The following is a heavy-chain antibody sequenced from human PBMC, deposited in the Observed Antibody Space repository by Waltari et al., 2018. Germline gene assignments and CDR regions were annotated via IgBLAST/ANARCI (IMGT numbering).Heavy chain of an antibody. CDR1: GGSISSYY. Sequence: QVQLQESGPGLVKPSETLSLTCTVSGGSISSYYWSWIRQPPGKGLECIGYIYYSRSTIYNPSLKRRVTISVDTSKNQFSLKLSSVTAADTAVYYCARVYDSSGYYWRGFDYWGQGTLVTVSS. CDR3: ARVYDSSGYYWRGFDY. D-gene: IGHD3-22*01. CDR2: IYYSRST. J-gene: IGHJ4*02. V-gene: IGHV4-59*01.